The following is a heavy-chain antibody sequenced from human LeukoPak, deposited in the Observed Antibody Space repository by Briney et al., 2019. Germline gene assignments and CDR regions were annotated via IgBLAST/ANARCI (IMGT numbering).Heavy chain of an antibody. CDR2: ISGSGGST. V-gene: IGHV3-23*01. CDR1: GFTFSSYA. Sequence: GGSLRLSCAASGFTFSSYAMSWVRQAPGKGLEWVSAISGSGGSTYYADSAKGRFTISRDNSKNTLYLQMNSLRAEDTAVYYCAKDRQSGWNPFDYWGQGTLVTVSS. CDR3: AKDRQSGWNPFDY. J-gene: IGHJ4*02. D-gene: IGHD6-19*01.